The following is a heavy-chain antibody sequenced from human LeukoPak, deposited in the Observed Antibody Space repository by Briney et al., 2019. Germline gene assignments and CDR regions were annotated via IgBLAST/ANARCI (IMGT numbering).Heavy chain of an antibody. D-gene: IGHD7-27*01. Sequence: GASVKVSCKASGYTFTNYYMHCVRQAPGQGLEWMGLIDPRSGSTSYAQKFRGRVTMTRDTSTSTVYLELSSLRSEDTAVYYCARAGVSNWRFEYWGRGTLVTVSS. CDR1: GYTFTNYY. J-gene: IGHJ4*02. V-gene: IGHV1-46*01. CDR2: IDPRSGST. CDR3: ARAGVSNWRFEY.